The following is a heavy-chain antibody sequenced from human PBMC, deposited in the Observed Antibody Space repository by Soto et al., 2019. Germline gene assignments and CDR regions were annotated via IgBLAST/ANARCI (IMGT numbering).Heavy chain of an antibody. Sequence: QVQLVQSGAEVKKPGASVKVSCKASGYTFSTYGFSWVRQAPGQGLEWMGWIGADNGDTNYAQNFQGRVTMTKDTSTTPSYMELRSLTSEDTAVYFCARDWKGAEGFDPWGQGTLVTVPS. J-gene: IGHJ5*02. CDR3: ARDWKGAEGFDP. CDR1: GYTFSTYG. D-gene: IGHD1-1*01. CDR2: IGADNGDT. V-gene: IGHV1-18*01.